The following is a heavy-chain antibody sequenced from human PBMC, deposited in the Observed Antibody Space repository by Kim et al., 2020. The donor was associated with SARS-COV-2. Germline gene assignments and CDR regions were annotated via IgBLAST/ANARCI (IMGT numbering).Heavy chain of an antibody. D-gene: IGHD2-15*01. J-gene: IGHJ3*02. CDR3: ARAGVLVGFPSAFDI. V-gene: IGHV4-31*03. Sequence: SETLSLTCTVSGGSISSGGYYWSWIRQHPGKGLEWIGYIYYSGSTYYNPSLKSRVTISVDTSKNQFSLKLSSVTAADTAVYYCARAGVLVGFPSAFDIWGQGTMVTVSS. CDR2: IYYSGST. CDR1: GGSISSGGYY.